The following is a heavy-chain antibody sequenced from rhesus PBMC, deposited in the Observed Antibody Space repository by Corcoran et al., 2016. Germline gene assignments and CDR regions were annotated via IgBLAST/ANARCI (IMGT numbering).Heavy chain of an antibody. D-gene: IGHD3-16*01. CDR2: IYWDDDK. Sequence: QVTLKESGPELVKPTQTLKLTCTFSGFSISTSGMGVGWIRQPPGNALEWPALIYWDDDKYYSTSLNSRITISKDTSKEQVVRTRTNIDPVATATCCWARRRAVLPFDYGGPGVLVTVSS. V-gene: IGHV2-174*01. J-gene: IGHJ4*01. CDR1: GFSISTSGMG. CDR3: ARRRAVLPFDY.